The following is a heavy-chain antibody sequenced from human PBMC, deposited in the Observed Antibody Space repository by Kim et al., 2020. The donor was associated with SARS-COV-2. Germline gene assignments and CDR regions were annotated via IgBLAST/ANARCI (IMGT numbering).Heavy chain of an antibody. V-gene: IGHV3-23*01. D-gene: IGHD3-10*01. J-gene: IGHJ6*02. CDR3: AKLMVRGADYYYGMDV. Sequence: SVKGRFTISRDNSKNTLYLQMNSLRAEDTAVYYCAKLMVRGADYYYGMDVWGQGTTVTVSS.